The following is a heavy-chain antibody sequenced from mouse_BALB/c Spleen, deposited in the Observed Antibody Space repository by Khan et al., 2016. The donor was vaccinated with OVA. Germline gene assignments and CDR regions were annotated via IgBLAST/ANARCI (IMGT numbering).Heavy chain of an antibody. Sequence: VRLQQSGTVLARPGSSVKMSCKTSGYSFTNYLIHWVKQRPGQGLEWIGDIYPGNSETTYNQKFKDKAKLTADTSASTAYMELSSLTNEDFAVYYCTGGGYSSFAYWGQGTLVTVSA. J-gene: IGHJ3*01. V-gene: IGHV1-5*01. CDR1: GYSFTNYL. D-gene: IGHD2-12*01. CDR3: TGGGYSSFAY. CDR2: IYPGNSET.